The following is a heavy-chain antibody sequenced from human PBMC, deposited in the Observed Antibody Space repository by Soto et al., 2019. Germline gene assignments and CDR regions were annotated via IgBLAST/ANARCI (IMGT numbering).Heavy chain of an antibody. CDR1: GYTFTSYY. Sequence: ASVKVSCKASGYTFTSYYMHWVRQAPGQGLEWMGIINPSGGSTSYAQKFQGRVTMTRDTSTSTVYMELSSLRSEDTAVYYCARALATPRAYYYDSSGCPTRYYGIEGWRRGSTVAVAS. J-gene: IGHJ6*01. CDR2: INPSGGST. CDR3: ARALATPRAYYYDSSGCPTRYYGIEG. D-gene: IGHD3-22*01. V-gene: IGHV1-46*01.